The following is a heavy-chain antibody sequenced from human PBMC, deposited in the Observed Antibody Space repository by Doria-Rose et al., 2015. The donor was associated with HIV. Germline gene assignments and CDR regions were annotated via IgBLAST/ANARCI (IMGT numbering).Heavy chain of an antibody. J-gene: IGHJ4*02. V-gene: IGHV4-59*01. CDR2: IFYTAST. D-gene: IGHD1-26*01. Sequence: QVQLQESGPGLVKPSETLSLTCSVSGGSISHYYWSWIRQPPGKGLEYIGDIFYTASTNYSHSLKSRVSISIDTSKNKFSLRLGSVTAADTAVYYCARVLSGTYDYWGQGTLVTVSS. CDR3: ARVLSGTYDY. CDR1: GGSISHYY.